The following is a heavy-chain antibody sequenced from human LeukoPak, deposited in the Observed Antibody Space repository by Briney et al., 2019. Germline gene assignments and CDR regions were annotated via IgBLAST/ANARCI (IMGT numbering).Heavy chain of an antibody. D-gene: IGHD3-10*01. CDR1: GGTFSNYA. CDR2: IIPIFETS. Sequence: EASVKVSCKASGGTFSNYAISWVRQAPGQGLEWMGGIIPIFETSNYAQKFQDRVTITADKSTSTAYMELSSLRSKDTAVYYCERGMIRGVIGGGAFDIWGQGTMVTVSS. CDR3: ERGMIRGVIGGGAFDI. J-gene: IGHJ3*02. V-gene: IGHV1-69*06.